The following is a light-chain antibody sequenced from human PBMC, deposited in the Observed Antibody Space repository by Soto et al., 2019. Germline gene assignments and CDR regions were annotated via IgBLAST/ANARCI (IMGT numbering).Light chain of an antibody. CDR2: DAS. Sequence: DIQMTQSPSSLSASGRDRVTITCQASQNINNYLNWYQQKPGQDPRLLIYDASNLETGVPSRFSGSGFGTHFTFTISSLQPEDVATYYCQQYDDLPLTFGGGTRVEI. CDR1: QNINNY. V-gene: IGKV1-33*01. CDR3: QQYDDLPLT. J-gene: IGKJ4*01.